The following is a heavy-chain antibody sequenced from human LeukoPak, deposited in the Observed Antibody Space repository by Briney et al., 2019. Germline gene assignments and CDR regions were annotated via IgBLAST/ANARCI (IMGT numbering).Heavy chain of an antibody. CDR3: ASQRRDGYKH. D-gene: IGHD5-24*01. CDR2: INHSGST. Sequence: SETLSLTCAVYGGSFSGYYWSWIRQPPGKGLEWIGEINHSGSTNYNPSLKSRVTMSVDTSKNQFSLKLSSVTAADTAVYYCASQRRDGYKHWGQGTLVTVSS. CDR1: GGSFSGYY. J-gene: IGHJ4*02. V-gene: IGHV4-34*01.